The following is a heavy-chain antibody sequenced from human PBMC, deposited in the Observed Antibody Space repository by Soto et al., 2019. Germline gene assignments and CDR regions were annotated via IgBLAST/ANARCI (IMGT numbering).Heavy chain of an antibody. CDR3: ARGSRPAPKVDAFEL. J-gene: IGHJ3*01. CDR2: ISGSRGVK. D-gene: IGHD6-6*01. V-gene: IGHV3-23*01. CDR1: GFTFSNYA. Sequence: GGSLRLSCAASGFTFSNYAMNWVRQAPGKGLEWVSGISGSRGVKYYTDSVKGRFTISRDNSKDTLYLQMNTLRAEDTAIYYCARGSRPAPKVDAFELWGQGTTVTVSS.